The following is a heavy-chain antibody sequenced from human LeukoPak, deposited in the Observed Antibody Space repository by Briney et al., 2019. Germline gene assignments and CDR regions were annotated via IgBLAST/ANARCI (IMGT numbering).Heavy chain of an antibody. V-gene: IGHV4-34*01. CDR3: AGVYSYGPFDAFDI. D-gene: IGHD5-18*01. Sequence: PSETLSLTCTVSGSSISTDYYWGWIRQPPGKGLEWIGEINHSGSTNYNPSLKSRVTISVDTSKNQFSLKLSSVTAADTAVYYCAGVYSYGPFDAFDIWGQGTMVTVSS. J-gene: IGHJ3*02. CDR2: INHSGST. CDR1: GSSISTDYY.